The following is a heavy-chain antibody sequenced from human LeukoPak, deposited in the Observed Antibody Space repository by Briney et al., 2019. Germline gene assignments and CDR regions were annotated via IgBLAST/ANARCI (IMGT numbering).Heavy chain of an antibody. CDR2: ISGSGGST. V-gene: IGHV3-23*01. Sequence: GGSLRLSCAASGFTFSSYAMSWVRQAPGKGLEWVSAISGSGGSTYYADSVKGRFTISRDNSKNTLYLQMNSLRAEDTAVYYCARDGKSGSYPTLLLGYYFDYWGQGTLVTVSS. D-gene: IGHD1-26*01. J-gene: IGHJ4*02. CDR3: ARDGKSGSYPTLLLGYYFDY. CDR1: GFTFSSYA.